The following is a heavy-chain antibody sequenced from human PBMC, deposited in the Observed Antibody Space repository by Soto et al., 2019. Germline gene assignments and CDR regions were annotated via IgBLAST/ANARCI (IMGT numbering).Heavy chain of an antibody. CDR2: IYYSGST. Sequence: SETLSLTCTVSGGSISSGDYYWSWIRQPPGKGLEWIGYIYYSGSTYYNPSLKSRVTISVDTSKNQFSLKLSSVTAADTAVYYCARDRDIVLVPAPKPPDYYYYYGMDVWGQGTTVTVSS. D-gene: IGHD2-2*01. CDR3: ARDRDIVLVPAPKPPDYYYYYGMDV. J-gene: IGHJ6*02. CDR1: GGSISSGDYY. V-gene: IGHV4-30-4*01.